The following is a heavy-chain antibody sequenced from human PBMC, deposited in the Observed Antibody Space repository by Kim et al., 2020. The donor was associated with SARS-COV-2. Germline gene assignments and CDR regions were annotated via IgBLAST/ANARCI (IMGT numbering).Heavy chain of an antibody. CDR1: GFTFSSYG. J-gene: IGHJ4*02. Sequence: GGSLRLSCAASGFTFSSYGMHWVRQAPGKGLEWVAVISYDGSNKYYADSVKGRFTISRDNSKNTLYLQMNSLRAEDTAVYYCAKGEVVAAGYYFDYWGQG. D-gene: IGHD2-15*01. V-gene: IGHV3-30*18. CDR2: ISYDGSNK. CDR3: AKGEVVAAGYYFDY.